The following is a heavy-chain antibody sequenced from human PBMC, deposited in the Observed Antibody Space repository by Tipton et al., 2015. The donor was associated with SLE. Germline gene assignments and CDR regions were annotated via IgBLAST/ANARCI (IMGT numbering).Heavy chain of an antibody. CDR2: IYHSGST. D-gene: IGHD1-26*01. V-gene: IGHV4-38-2*01. Sequence: TLSLTCAVSGYSISSGYYWGWIRQPPGKGLEWIGSIYHSGSTYYNPSLKSRVTISVDTSKNQFSLKLTSVTAADTAVYYCASDTSGSYPFDYWGQGTLVTVSS. CDR1: GYSISSGYY. J-gene: IGHJ4*02. CDR3: ASDTSGSYPFDY.